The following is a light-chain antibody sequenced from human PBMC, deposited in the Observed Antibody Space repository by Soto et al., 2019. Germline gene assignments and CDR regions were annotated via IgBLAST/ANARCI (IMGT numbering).Light chain of an antibody. Sequence: IVLTQSPGILSLSPGERATLSCRARQSVSNDFLAWYQPKPGQAPRLLIYGASTRATDVPDRFSGSGSGADFTLTISRLEPEDFAVYDCQQYGSSPPRTVGQGTKVDIK. CDR3: QQYGSSPPRT. CDR1: QSVSNDF. J-gene: IGKJ1*01. V-gene: IGKV3-20*01. CDR2: GAS.